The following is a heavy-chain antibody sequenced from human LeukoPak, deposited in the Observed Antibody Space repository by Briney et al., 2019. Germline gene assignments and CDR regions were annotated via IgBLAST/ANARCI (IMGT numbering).Heavy chain of an antibody. CDR2: IYFSGST. CDR1: GGSISSYY. V-gene: IGHV4-59*08. D-gene: IGHD1-26*01. J-gene: IGHJ5*02. CDR3: VRQSFSGSYYTLFDP. Sequence: SETPSLTCTDSGGSISSYYWSWIRQPPGKGLEWIGHIYFSGSTNYNPSLKSRVTISVDMSKNHFSLKLSSVTAADTAVYYCVRQSFSGSYYTLFDPWGQGTLVTVSS.